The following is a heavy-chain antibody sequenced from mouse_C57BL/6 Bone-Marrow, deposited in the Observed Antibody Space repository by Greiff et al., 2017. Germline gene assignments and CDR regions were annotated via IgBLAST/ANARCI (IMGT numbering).Heavy chain of an antibody. CDR3: ARPPTVVVDWYFDV. D-gene: IGHD1-1*01. Sequence: VQLQQSGAELVKPGASVKMSCKASGYTFTSYWITWVKQRPGQGLEWIGDIYPGSGSTNYNEKFKSKATLTVDTSSSTAYMQLSSLTSEDSAVYYWARPPTVVVDWYFDVWGTGTTVTVSS. CDR1: GYTFTSYW. V-gene: IGHV1-55*01. CDR2: IYPGSGST. J-gene: IGHJ1*03.